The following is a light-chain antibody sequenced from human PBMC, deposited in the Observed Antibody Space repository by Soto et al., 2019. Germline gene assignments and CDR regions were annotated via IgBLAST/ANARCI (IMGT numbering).Light chain of an antibody. CDR2: AVS. CDR1: QTISNY. CDR3: QQTYGTPYT. Sequence: DIQMTQSPSSLSASVGDRVTFNCRASQTISNYLNWYQQKPGKAPKLLIYAVSKLQSGVPSRFSGSGSGTDFTLTISSLQPEDFATYFCQQTYGTPYTFGQGTKLEI. V-gene: IGKV1-39*01. J-gene: IGKJ2*01.